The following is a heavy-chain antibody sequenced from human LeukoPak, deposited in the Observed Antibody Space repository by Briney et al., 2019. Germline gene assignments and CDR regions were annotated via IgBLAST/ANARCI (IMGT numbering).Heavy chain of an antibody. J-gene: IGHJ4*02. V-gene: IGHV2-70*12. CDR1: GFSLSTSGVG. CDR3: AHGSGWLYDY. D-gene: IGHD6-19*01. CDR2: IGWHENI. Sequence: ESGPTLVNPTETLTLTCTYSGFSLSTSGVGVGWIRQPPGRALEWLARIGWHENIYYNTSLKTRLTISKDTSRNQVVLTMTNLDPVDTARYYCAHGSGWLYDYWGQGTLVTVSS.